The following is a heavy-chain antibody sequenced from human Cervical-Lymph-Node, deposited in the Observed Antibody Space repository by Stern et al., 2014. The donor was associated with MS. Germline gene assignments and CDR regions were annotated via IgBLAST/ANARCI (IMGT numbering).Heavy chain of an antibody. V-gene: IGHV3-43*01. CDR2: NSWGCDIT. CDR1: GFSFDDFS. CDR3: VKEHGHLXXXES. Sequence: EVQLVESGGGVARPGGSLTLSCAASGFSFDDFSMHWVRQAPGKGLEWISINSWGCDITYYADSVQGRFTIYRDNSKNLMXLEMRSLRAEDXALYHCVKEHGHLXXXESWGQGTQVSVSS. J-gene: IGHJ5*02.